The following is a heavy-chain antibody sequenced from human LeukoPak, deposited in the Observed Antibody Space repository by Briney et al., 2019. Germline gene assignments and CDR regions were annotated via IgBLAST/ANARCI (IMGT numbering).Heavy chain of an antibody. J-gene: IGHJ3*02. Sequence: SETLSLTCTVSGGSISSNYWSWIRQPPGKGLEWIAYINDSGSTNYKSSLKSRVTISVDTSKNQFSLKLSSVTAADTAFYYCARRIAAADSFDIWGQGRMVTVSS. CDR2: INDSGST. V-gene: IGHV4-59*01. CDR1: GGSISSNY. CDR3: ARRIAAADSFDI. D-gene: IGHD6-13*01.